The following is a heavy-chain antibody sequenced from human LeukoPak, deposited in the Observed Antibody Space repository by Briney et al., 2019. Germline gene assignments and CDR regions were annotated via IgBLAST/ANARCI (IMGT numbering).Heavy chain of an antibody. Sequence: SETLSLTCAVYGGSFSGYYWSWIRQPPGKGLEWIGEINHSGSTNYNPSLKSRVTISVDTSKNQFSLKLSSVTAADTAVYYCARRHSMIVARAIDYWGQGTLVTVSS. CDR1: GGSFSGYY. V-gene: IGHV4-34*01. CDR3: ARRHSMIVARAIDY. D-gene: IGHD3-22*01. J-gene: IGHJ4*02. CDR2: INHSGST.